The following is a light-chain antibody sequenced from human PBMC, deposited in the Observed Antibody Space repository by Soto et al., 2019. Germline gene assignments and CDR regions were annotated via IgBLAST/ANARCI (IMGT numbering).Light chain of an antibody. CDR1: GRDIGAYNY. CDR2: GVK. CDR3: SSYTTSYFYV. Sequence: QSVLTQPASVSGSPGQSITISCPGSGRDIGAYNYVSWYQQHPGKAPKLLIYGVKNRPSGVSYRFSASKSAFTTSLTISGLQAEDEAHYYCSSYTTSYFYVFGPGTKVTVL. J-gene: IGLJ1*01. V-gene: IGLV2-14*01.